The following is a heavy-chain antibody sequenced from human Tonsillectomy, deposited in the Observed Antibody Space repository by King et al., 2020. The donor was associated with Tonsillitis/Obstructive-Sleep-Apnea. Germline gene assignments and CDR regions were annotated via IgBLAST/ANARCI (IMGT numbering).Heavy chain of an antibody. CDR2: INPNGGGA. D-gene: IGHD6-13*01. CDR1: GYTFTGYY. V-gene: IGHV1-2*06. J-gene: IGHJ3*02. CDR3: ARDVSLYSSSWGDAFDI. Sequence: QLVQSGVEVKKPGASVKVSCKASGYTFTGYYMHWVRQAPGQGLEWMGRINPNGGGANYAQKFQGRVTMTRDTSISTAYMELSRLRSDDTAVYYCARDVSLYSSSWGDAFDIWGQGTMVTVSS.